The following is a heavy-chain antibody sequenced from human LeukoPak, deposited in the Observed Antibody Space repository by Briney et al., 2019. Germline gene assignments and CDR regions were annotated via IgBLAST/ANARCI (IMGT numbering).Heavy chain of an antibody. CDR2: IYYSGST. Sequence: PSETLSLTCSVSGGSISSYYWSWIRQPPGKGLEWIGYIYYSGSTNYNPSLKSRVTISVDTSKNQFSLNLSSVTAADTAVYYCARTLKYYDILTGYSYYFDYWGQGTLVTVSS. D-gene: IGHD3-9*01. V-gene: IGHV4-59*01. CDR1: GGSISSYY. J-gene: IGHJ4*02. CDR3: ARTLKYYDILTGYSYYFDY.